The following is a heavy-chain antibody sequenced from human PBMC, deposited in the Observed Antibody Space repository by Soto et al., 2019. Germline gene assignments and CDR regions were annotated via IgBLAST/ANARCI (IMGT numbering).Heavy chain of an antibody. CDR2: INAGNGNT. D-gene: IGHD3-22*01. J-gene: IGHJ4*02. CDR1: GYTFTSYA. V-gene: IGHV1-3*01. Sequence: GASVKVSCKASGYTFTSYAMHWVRQAPGQRLEWMGWINAGNGNTKYSQKFQGRVTITRDTSASTAYMELSSLRSEDTAVYYCARDGYYYDSSGYYVYWGQGTLVTVSS. CDR3: ARDGYYYDSSGYYVY.